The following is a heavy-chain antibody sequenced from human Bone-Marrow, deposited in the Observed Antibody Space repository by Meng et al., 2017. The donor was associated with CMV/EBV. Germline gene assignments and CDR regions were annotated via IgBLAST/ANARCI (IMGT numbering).Heavy chain of an antibody. J-gene: IGHJ6*02. CDR3: ARDLRQRTFIVVVPAASGGMDV. Sequence: GGSLRLSCAASGFTFGDYAMSWVRQAPGKGLEWVSYISSSGSTIYYADSVKGRFTISRDNAKNSLYLQMNSLRAEDTAVYYCARDLRQRTFIVVVPAASGGMDVWGQGTTVTVSS. CDR2: ISSSGSTI. D-gene: IGHD2-2*01. CDR1: GFTFGDYA. V-gene: IGHV3-11*01.